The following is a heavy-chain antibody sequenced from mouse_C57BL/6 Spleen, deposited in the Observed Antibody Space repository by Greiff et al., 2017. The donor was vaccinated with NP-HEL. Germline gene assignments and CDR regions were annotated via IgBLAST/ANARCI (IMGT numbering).Heavy chain of an antibody. D-gene: IGHD2-1*01. Sequence: EVQLQQSGPELVKPGASVKISCKASGYSFTGYYMNWVKQSPEKSLEWIGEINPSTGGTTYNQKFKAKATLTVDKSSSTAYMQLKSLTSEDSAVYYCARDLLWGSVAMDYWGQGTSVTVSS. CDR3: ARDLLWGSVAMDY. CDR2: INPSTGGT. J-gene: IGHJ4*01. CDR1: GYSFTGYY. V-gene: IGHV1-42*01.